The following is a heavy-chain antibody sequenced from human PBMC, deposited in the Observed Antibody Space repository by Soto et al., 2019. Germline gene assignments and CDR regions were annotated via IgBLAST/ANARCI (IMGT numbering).Heavy chain of an antibody. CDR2: ISYDGSNK. J-gene: IGHJ4*02. CDR1: GFSFSTYS. CDR3: ARDSYFDY. Sequence: XESLRLSCAASGFSFSTYSMHWVRQAPGKGLEWVAIISYDGSNKYYADSVRGRFTISRDNSKNTLFLQMNSLRAEDTAVYYCARDSYFDYWGQRTLVTVSS. V-gene: IGHV3-30-3*01.